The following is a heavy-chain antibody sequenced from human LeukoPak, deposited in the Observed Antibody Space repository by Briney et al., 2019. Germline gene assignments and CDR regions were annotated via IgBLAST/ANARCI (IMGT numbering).Heavy chain of an antibody. CDR2: ISYDGSNK. Sequence: GGSLRLSCAAPGFTFSSYGMHWVRQAPGKGLERVAVISYDGSNKYYADSVKGRLTISRDNSKNTLYLQMNSLRAEDTAVYYCAKDIRYGSGSYYRGGFDYWGQGTLVTVSS. J-gene: IGHJ4*02. CDR1: GFTFSSYG. D-gene: IGHD3-10*01. CDR3: AKDIRYGSGSYYRGGFDY. V-gene: IGHV3-30*18.